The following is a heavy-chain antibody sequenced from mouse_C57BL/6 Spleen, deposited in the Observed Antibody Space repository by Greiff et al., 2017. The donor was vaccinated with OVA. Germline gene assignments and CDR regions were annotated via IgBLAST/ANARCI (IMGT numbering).Heavy chain of an antibody. J-gene: IGHJ2*01. CDR2: MSYDGSN. Sequence: EVQLQESGPGLVKPSQSLSLTCSVTGYSITSGYYWNWIRQFPGNKLEWMGYMSYDGSNNYNPSLKNRISITRDTSKNQFFLKLNSVTTEDTATYYCARDSNFYFDYWGQGTTLTVSS. CDR3: ARDSNFYFDY. V-gene: IGHV3-6*01. D-gene: IGHD2-5*01. CDR1: GYSITSGYY.